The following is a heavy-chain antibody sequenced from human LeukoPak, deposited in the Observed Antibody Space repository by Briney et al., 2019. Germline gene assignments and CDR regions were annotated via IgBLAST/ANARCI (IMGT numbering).Heavy chain of an antibody. CDR3: ARHWRANWYFDL. Sequence: PSETLSLTCAVYGGSFSGYYWSWIRQPPGKGLEWIGEINHSGSTNYNPSLKSRVTISVDTSKNQFSLKLSSVTAADTAVYCCARHWRANWYFDLWGRGTLVTVSS. D-gene: IGHD3-3*01. J-gene: IGHJ2*01. CDR2: INHSGST. V-gene: IGHV4-34*01. CDR1: GGSFSGYY.